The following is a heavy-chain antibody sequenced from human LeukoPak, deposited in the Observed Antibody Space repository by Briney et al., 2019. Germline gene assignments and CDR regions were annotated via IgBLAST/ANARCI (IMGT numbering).Heavy chain of an antibody. CDR1: GFTFSSYS. Sequence: GGSLRLSCAASGFTFSSYSMNWVRQAPGKGLEWVSSISSSSSYIYYADSVKGRFTISRDNAKNSLYLQMNSLRAEDTAVYYCARDGNYYDSSGYYSPRPYWGQGTLVTVSS. CDR3: ARDGNYYDSSGYYSPRPY. V-gene: IGHV3-21*01. J-gene: IGHJ4*02. D-gene: IGHD3-22*01. CDR2: ISSSSSYI.